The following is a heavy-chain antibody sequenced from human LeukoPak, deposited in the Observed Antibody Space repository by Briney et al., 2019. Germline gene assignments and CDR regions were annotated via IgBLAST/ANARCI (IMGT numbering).Heavy chain of an antibody. V-gene: IGHV4-34*01. Sequence: SETLSLTCAVYGGSFSGYYWGWIRQPPGKGLEWIGSIYYSGSTYYNPSLKSRVTISVDTSKNQFSLKLSSVTAADTAVYYCASGSYTDDWYFDLWGRGTLVTVSS. CDR2: IYYSGST. CDR3: ASGSYTDDWYFDL. CDR1: GGSFSGYY. D-gene: IGHD1-26*01. J-gene: IGHJ2*01.